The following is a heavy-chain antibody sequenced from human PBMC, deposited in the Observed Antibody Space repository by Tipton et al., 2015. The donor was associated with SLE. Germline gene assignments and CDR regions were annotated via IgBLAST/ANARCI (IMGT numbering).Heavy chain of an antibody. CDR3: ARLGLAVVPAASYGMDV. D-gene: IGHD2-2*01. J-gene: IGHJ6*02. Sequence: SLRLSCAASGFTFSSYSMNWVRQAPGKGLEWVSYISSSSSTIYYADSVKGRFTISRDNAKNSLYLQMNSLRDEDTAVYYCARLGLAVVPAASYGMDVWGQGTTVTVS. CDR1: GFTFSSYS. V-gene: IGHV3-48*02. CDR2: ISSSSSTI.